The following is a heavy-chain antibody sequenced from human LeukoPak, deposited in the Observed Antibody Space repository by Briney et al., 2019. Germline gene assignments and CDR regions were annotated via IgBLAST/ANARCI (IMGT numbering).Heavy chain of an antibody. J-gene: IGHJ6*02. CDR2: ISWNSGSI. V-gene: IGHV3-9*01. D-gene: IGHD6-6*01. Sequence: PGGSLRLSCAASGFTFDDYAMHWVRHAPGKGLEWVSGISWNSGSIGYADSVKGRFTISRDNSKNTLYLQMNSLRAEDTAVYYCAKDGGSSSGMDVWGQGTTVTVSS. CDR1: GFTFDDYA. CDR3: AKDGGSSSGMDV.